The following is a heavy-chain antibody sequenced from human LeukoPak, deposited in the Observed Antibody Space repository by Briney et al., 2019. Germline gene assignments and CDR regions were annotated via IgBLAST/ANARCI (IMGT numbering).Heavy chain of an antibody. J-gene: IGHJ4*02. CDR1: GASVSGSPYY. Sequence: KSSETLSLTCTVSGASVSGSPYYWGWIRQPPGKGLEWIGSIYSSGSTYYNASLQSRVTISIETSKNQISLRLNSVTAADTAIYYCAKSGGYGLIDYWSQGTLVTVSS. CDR3: AKSGGYGLIDY. D-gene: IGHD1-26*01. CDR2: IYSSGST. V-gene: IGHV4-39*01.